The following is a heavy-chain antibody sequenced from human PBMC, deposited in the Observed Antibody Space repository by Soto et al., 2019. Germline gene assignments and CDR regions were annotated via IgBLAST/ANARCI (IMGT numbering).Heavy chain of an antibody. Sequence: QVHLQESGPGLVKPSQTLSLACSVSGESITSLDYYWTWVRQPPGKGLEWIGFVSYTGSTFYNSALSSRVTISRHTSQNQFFLGVKSVTVADTTMYFCTRGDYWGQGVLVTVSS. V-gene: IGHV4-30-4*08. J-gene: IGHJ4*02. CDR2: VSYTGST. CDR1: GESITSLDYY. CDR3: TRGDY.